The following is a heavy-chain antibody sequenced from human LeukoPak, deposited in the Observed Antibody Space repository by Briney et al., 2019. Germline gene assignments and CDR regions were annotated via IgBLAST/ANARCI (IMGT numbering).Heavy chain of an antibody. V-gene: IGHV3-74*01. D-gene: IGHD6-6*01. J-gene: IGHJ3*02. Sequence: GGSLRLSCAASGFPFSSYWMHWVRQAPGKGLVWVSPISSDGSGSNYADSVKGRFTISRDNPKNALYLQMNSLRAEDTAVYYCVREYSSSSGRAFDTWGQGTMVTVSP. CDR1: GFPFSSYW. CDR2: ISSDGSGS. CDR3: VREYSSSSGRAFDT.